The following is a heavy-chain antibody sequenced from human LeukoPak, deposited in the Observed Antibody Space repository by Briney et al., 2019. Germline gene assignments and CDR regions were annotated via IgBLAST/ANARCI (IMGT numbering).Heavy chain of an antibody. J-gene: IGHJ4*02. CDR2: IYYSGST. CDR1: GGSISSYY. Sequence: SETLSLTCTVSGGSISSYYWSWIRQPPGKGLEWIGYIYYSGSTNYNPSLKSRVTISVDTSKNQFSLKLSSVTAADTAVYYCASAKADFWSGYFPDPFDYWGQGTLVTVSS. V-gene: IGHV4-59*08. D-gene: IGHD3-3*01. CDR3: ASAKADFWSGYFPDPFDY.